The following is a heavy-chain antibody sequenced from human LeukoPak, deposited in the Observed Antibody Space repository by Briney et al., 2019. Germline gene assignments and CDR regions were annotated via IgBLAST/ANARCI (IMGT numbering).Heavy chain of an antibody. CDR2: ISPSGGST. CDR3: ATGRLIEYYYDSSGYLDY. CDR1: GYTFTSNY. V-gene: IGHV1-46*01. D-gene: IGHD3-22*01. Sequence: ASVKVSCKAFGYTFTSNYMHWVRQAPGQGPEWMGVISPSGGSTTYAQKFQGRVTLTRDMSTSTDYLELSSLRSEDTAVYYCATGRLIEYYYDSSGYLDYWGQGTLVTVSS. J-gene: IGHJ4*02.